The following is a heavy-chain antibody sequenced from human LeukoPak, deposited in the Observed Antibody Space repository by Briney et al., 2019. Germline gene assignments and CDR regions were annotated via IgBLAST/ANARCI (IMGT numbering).Heavy chain of an antibody. Sequence: GGSLRLSCVASGFTVSTNYVSWVRQAPGKGLEWVSIVHINGATYYADSVRDRFTIYRDNIKNTVFLQMNSLRVEDTAVYYCARDTYYYDSSGYYSGYYYGMDVRGQGTTVTVSS. J-gene: IGHJ6*02. CDR1: GFTVSTNY. V-gene: IGHV3-66*01. CDR2: VHINGAT. D-gene: IGHD3-22*01. CDR3: ARDTYYYDSSGYYSGYYYGMDV.